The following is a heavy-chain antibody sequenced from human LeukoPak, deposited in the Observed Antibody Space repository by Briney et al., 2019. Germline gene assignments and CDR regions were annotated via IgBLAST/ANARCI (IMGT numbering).Heavy chain of an antibody. CDR1: GGSISSSSYY. CDR2: IYYSGST. Sequence: PSETLSLTCTVSGGSISSSSYYWGWIRQPPGKGLEWIGSIYYSGSTYYNPSLKSRVTISVDTSKNQFSLKLSSVTAADTAVYYCARERRGLMDVWGKGTTVTVSS. CDR3: ARERRGLMDV. J-gene: IGHJ6*03. V-gene: IGHV4-39*07.